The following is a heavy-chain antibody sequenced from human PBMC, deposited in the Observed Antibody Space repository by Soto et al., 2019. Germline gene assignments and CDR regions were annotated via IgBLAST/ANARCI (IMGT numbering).Heavy chain of an antibody. V-gene: IGHV4-59*12. CDR2: IYYSGST. Sequence: SDTLCLTCSISGDSMNHNYWTWIRQPPGKGLEWIGYIYYSGSTNYSPSLKSRVTISVDTSKNQFSLKLNSVTAADTAVYYCARAGDSSGPVALGYWGQGTLVTVSS. CDR1: GDSMNHNY. D-gene: IGHD6-19*01. J-gene: IGHJ4*02. CDR3: ARAGDSSGPVALGY.